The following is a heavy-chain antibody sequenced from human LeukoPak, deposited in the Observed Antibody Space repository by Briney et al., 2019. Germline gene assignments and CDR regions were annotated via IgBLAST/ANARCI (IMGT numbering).Heavy chain of an antibody. D-gene: IGHD3-22*01. CDR2: ISWDGGST. CDR1: GFTFDDYA. CDR3: AKDGSPTGQASNYYDSSADYYYYVDV. J-gene: IGHJ6*03. V-gene: IGHV3-43D*03. Sequence: GGSLRLSCAASGFTFDDYAMHWVRQAPGKGLEWVPLISWDGGSTYYADSVKGRFTISRDNSKNSLYLQMNSLRAEDTALYYCAKDGSPTGQASNYYDSSADYYYYVDVWGKGTTVTVSS.